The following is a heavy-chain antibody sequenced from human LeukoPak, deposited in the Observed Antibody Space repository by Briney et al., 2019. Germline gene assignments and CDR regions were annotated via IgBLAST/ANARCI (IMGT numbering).Heavy chain of an antibody. CDR2: IYHSGST. CDR1: GGSISSGGYY. V-gene: IGHV4-30-2*01. Sequence: PSETLSLTCAVSGGSISSGGYYWSWIRQPPGKGLEWIGYIYHSGSTYYNPSLKSRVTISVDRSKNQFSLKLSSVTAADTAVYYCARSRLMTFDPWGQGTLVTVSS. CDR3: ARSRLMTFDP. J-gene: IGHJ5*02. D-gene: IGHD2-21*02.